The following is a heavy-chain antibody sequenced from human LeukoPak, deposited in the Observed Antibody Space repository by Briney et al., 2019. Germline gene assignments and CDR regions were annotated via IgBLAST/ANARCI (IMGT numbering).Heavy chain of an antibody. CDR1: GFNFITAA. V-gene: IGHV3-23*01. CDR2: IGSSGGST. J-gene: IGHJ3*01. D-gene: IGHD5-24*01. CDR3: VKDIQLST. Sequence: GGSLRLSCAASGFNFITAAMTWVRQAPGKGLEWVSLIGSSGGSTYYADSVKGRFTVSRDNFNHTLSLQMNSLRVEDTAIYYCVKDIQLSTWGLGTMVTVSS.